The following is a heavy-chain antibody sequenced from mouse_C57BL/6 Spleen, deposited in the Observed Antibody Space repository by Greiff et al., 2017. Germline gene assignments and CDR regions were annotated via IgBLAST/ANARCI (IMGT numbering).Heavy chain of an antibody. CDR1: GFTFSSYA. Sequence: DVKLVESGGGLVKPGGSLKLSCAASGFTFSSYAMSWVRQTPEKRLEWVATISDGGSYTYYPDNVKGRFTISRDNAKNNLYLQMSHLKSEDTAMYYCARGGLLLRFAYWGQGTLVTVSA. CDR2: ISDGGSYT. D-gene: IGHD1-1*01. V-gene: IGHV5-4*03. J-gene: IGHJ3*01. CDR3: ARGGLLLRFAY.